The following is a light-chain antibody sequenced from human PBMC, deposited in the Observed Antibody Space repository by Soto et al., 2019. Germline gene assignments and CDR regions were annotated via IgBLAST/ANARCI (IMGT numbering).Light chain of an antibody. V-gene: IGLV2-14*01. Sequence: QSALTQPASVSGSPGQSITISCTETSSDVGGYNYVSWYQQHPGKAPKLMIYEVSNRPSGVSNRFSGSKSGNTASLTISGLQAEDEADYYCSSYISRSRVFGTGTKLTVL. CDR3: SSYISRSRV. CDR2: EVS. J-gene: IGLJ1*01. CDR1: SSDVGGYNY.